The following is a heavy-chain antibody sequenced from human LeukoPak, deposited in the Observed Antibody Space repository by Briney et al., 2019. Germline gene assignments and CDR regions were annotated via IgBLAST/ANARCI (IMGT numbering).Heavy chain of an antibody. D-gene: IGHD3-22*01. J-gene: IGHJ4*02. CDR2: TRNKANSYTT. V-gene: IGHV3-72*01. CDR3: TRYYYDSSDLRAFDY. Sequence: GGSLRLSCAASGFIFSDHYMDWVRQAPGKGLEWVARTRNKANSYTTEYAASVKGRFTISRDDSKNSLYLQMNSLKTEDTAVYYCTRYYYDSSDLRAFDYWGQGTLVTVSS. CDR1: GFIFSDHY.